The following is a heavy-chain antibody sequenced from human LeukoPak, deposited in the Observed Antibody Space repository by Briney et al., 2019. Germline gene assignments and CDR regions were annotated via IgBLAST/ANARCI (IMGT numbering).Heavy chain of an antibody. Sequence: QSGTSLRLSCAASGFTFTNYAMHWVRQAPGKGLEWVAAISYDGNLKHYADSVKDRFTVSRDDSDNAVFLQINALRPEDAAVYYCAKGGGYYDSPGFQYWGQGILVTVSS. V-gene: IGHV3-30*18. CDR1: GFTFTNYA. J-gene: IGHJ4*02. D-gene: IGHD3-3*01. CDR3: AKGGGYYDSPGFQY. CDR2: ISYDGNLK.